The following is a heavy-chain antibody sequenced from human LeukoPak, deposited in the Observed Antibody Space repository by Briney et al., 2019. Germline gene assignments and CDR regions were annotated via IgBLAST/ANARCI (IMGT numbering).Heavy chain of an antibody. V-gene: IGHV4-4*07. CDR1: GGSISSYY. Sequence: SETLSLTCTVSGGSISSYYWSWIRQPAGKGLEWIGRIHTSGSTNYNPSLKSRVTISVDTSKNQFSLKLSSVTAADTAVYYCAGLIRPGWFDPWGQGTLVTVSS. CDR2: IHTSGST. D-gene: IGHD1-14*01. CDR3: AGLIRPGWFDP. J-gene: IGHJ5*02.